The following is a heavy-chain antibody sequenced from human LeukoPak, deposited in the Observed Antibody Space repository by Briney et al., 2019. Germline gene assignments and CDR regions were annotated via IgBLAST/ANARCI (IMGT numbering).Heavy chain of an antibody. J-gene: IGHJ4*02. Sequence: ASVTVSCKAFGYTFTAYYMHWVRQAPGQGLEWMGWINPNSGGTNYAQKFQGRVTMTRDTSISTAYMELSRLRSDDTAVYYCARVRSYCTNGVCYWDLDYWGQGTLVTVSS. D-gene: IGHD2-8*01. CDR2: INPNSGGT. V-gene: IGHV1-2*02. CDR3: ARVRSYCTNGVCYWDLDY. CDR1: GYTFTAYY.